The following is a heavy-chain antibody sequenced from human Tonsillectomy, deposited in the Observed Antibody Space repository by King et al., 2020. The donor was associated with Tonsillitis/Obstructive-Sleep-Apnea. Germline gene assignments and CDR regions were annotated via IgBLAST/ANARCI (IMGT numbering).Heavy chain of an antibody. Sequence: EVQLVESGGGLVQPGGSLRLSCTVSGFTVSSSYMSWVRQAPGKGLEWVSVFFGVGSTYYADSVQGRFSISTDNSKNTLFLQMNSLRAEDTALYYCVKDVYCSGGTCYTTYWGQGTLVTVSS. CDR3: VKDVYCSGGTCYTTY. CDR1: GFTVSSSY. J-gene: IGHJ4*02. V-gene: IGHV3-66*01. CDR2: FFGVGST. D-gene: IGHD2-15*01.